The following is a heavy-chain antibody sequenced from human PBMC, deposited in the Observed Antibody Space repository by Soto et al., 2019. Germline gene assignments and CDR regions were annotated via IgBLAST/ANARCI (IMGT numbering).Heavy chain of an antibody. V-gene: IGHV3-21*01. CDR3: ARDLSIFGVGVGDY. Sequence: EVQLVESGGGLVKPGGSLRLSCAASGFTFSSYSMNWVRQAPGKGLEWVSSISSSSSYIYYADSVKGRFTISRDNAKNSLYRQMNSLRAEDTAVYYCARDLSIFGVGVGDYWGQGTLVTVSS. CDR2: ISSSSSYI. CDR1: GFTFSSYS. D-gene: IGHD3-3*01. J-gene: IGHJ4*02.